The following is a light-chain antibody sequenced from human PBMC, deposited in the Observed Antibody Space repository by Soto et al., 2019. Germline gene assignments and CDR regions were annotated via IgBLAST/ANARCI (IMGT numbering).Light chain of an antibody. CDR3: QQYNNWPRT. CDR1: QSVSSN. Sequence: EIVMTQSPATLSVSPGERATLSCRASQSVSSNLAWYQQKPGQAPRLLIYGASTRATGIPARFSGSGSGTEFTLTISSLQSEDFAVYYCQQYNNWPRTSDQGTQVEIK. CDR2: GAS. J-gene: IGKJ1*01. V-gene: IGKV3-15*01.